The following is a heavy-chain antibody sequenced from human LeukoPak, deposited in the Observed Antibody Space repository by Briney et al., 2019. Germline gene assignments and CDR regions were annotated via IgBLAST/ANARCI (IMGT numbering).Heavy chain of an antibody. CDR3: ARDGETLQPDFDY. V-gene: IGHV1-24*01. D-gene: IGHD5-24*01. Sequence: ASVKVSCKASGGTFSSYAISWVRQAPGKGLEWMGGFDPEDGETIYAQKFQGRVTMTEDTSTDTAYMELSSLRSEDTAVYYCARDGETLQPDFDYWGQGTLVTVSS. J-gene: IGHJ4*02. CDR1: GGTFSSYA. CDR2: FDPEDGET.